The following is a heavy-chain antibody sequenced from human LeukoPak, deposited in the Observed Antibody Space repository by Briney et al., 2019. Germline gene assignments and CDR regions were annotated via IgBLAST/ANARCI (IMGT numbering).Heavy chain of an antibody. Sequence: GGSLRLSCAASGFTFSSYDMHWVRRAPGKGLEWVSGIGTAGDTYYPGSVKGRFTISRENAKNSLYLQMNSLRAGDTAVYYCARDLYYYDSSGPYYYYYGMDVWGQGTTVTVSS. D-gene: IGHD3-22*01. CDR1: GFTFSSYD. V-gene: IGHV3-13*01. J-gene: IGHJ6*02. CDR2: IGTAGDT. CDR3: ARDLYYYDSSGPYYYYYGMDV.